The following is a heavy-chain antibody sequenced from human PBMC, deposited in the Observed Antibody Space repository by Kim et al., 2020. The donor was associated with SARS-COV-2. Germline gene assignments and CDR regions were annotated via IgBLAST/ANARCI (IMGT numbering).Heavy chain of an antibody. J-gene: IGHJ4*02. CDR3: AKEEQWPTTNFDY. CDR2: ISYDGSNK. CDR1: GFTLSIYC. V-gene: IGHV3-30*18. Sequence: GGSLRLSCAASGFTLSIYCMHWVRQAPGKGLEWVAVISYDGSNKNYADSVKGRFTISRDNSKNTLYLQMNSLRAEDTAVYYCAKEEQWPTTNFDYWGQGTLVTGSS. D-gene: IGHD6-19*01.